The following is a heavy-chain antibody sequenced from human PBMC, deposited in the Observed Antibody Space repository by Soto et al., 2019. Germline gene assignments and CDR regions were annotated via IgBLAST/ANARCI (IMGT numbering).Heavy chain of an antibody. D-gene: IGHD5-18*01. V-gene: IGHV3-21*01. Sequence: GGSLRLSCAASGLTFSSYSMNWVRQAPGKGLEWVSSISTGSSYIHFADSLKGRFAVFRDNAQNSLYLQMDSLSAEDTAVYYCARGGGYTYGSLLYDRLFDFWGQGTLVTV. CDR3: ARGGGYTYGSLLYDRLFDF. J-gene: IGHJ4*02. CDR1: GLTFSSYS. CDR2: ISTGSSYI.